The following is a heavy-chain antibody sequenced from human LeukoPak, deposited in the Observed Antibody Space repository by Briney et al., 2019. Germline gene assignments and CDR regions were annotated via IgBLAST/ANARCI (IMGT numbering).Heavy chain of an antibody. CDR3: ARVRGITIFGVVISYYYYGMDV. CDR2: ISYDGSNK. J-gene: IGHJ6*02. Sequence: GRSLRLSCAASGFTFSSYAMHWVRQAPGKGLEWVAVISYDGSNKYYADSVKGRFTIFRDNSKNTLYLQMNSLRAEDTAVYYCARVRGITIFGVVISYYYYGMDVWGQGTTVTVSS. CDR1: GFTFSSYA. D-gene: IGHD3-3*01. V-gene: IGHV3-30-3*01.